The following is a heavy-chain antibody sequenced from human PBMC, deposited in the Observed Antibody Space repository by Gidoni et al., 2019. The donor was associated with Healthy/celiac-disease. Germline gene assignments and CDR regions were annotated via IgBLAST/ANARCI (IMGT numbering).Heavy chain of an antibody. Sequence: VQLVDSGGGLVQPGGSLNLSCAASGFTFSGSAMHWVRQASGKGLEWVGRIRSKANSYATAYAASVKGRFTISRDESKNTAYLQMNSLKTEDTAVYYCTSYGDYVNYFDYWGQGTLVTVSS. V-gene: IGHV3-73*02. CDR3: TSYGDYVNYFDY. J-gene: IGHJ4*02. CDR1: GFTFSGSA. D-gene: IGHD4-17*01. CDR2: IRSKANSYAT.